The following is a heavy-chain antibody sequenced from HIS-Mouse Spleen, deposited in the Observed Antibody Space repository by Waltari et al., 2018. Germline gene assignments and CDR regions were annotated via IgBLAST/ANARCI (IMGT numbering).Heavy chain of an antibody. CDR3: ARDPPAVAGIDAFDI. J-gene: IGHJ3*02. CDR2: TSPTLGTE. V-gene: IGHV1-69*01. D-gene: IGHD6-19*01. Sequence: QVQLVQSGAEVKKPGSSVKVSCKASGGTFSSYAISWVRQAPGQGLEWMGGTSPTLGTETYAQKFQGRVTIPADDSTSTAYMELSSLRSEDTAVYYCARDPPAVAGIDAFDIWGQGTMVTVSS. CDR1: GGTFSSYA.